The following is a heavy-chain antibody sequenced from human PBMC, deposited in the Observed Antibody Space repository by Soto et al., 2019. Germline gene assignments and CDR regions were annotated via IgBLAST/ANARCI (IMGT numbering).Heavy chain of an antibody. J-gene: IGHJ6*02. CDR3: AKDDYGSNSRPYYYYYYGMDV. D-gene: IGHD4-17*01. Sequence: EVQLLESGGGLVQPGGSLRLSCAASGFTFSSYAMSWVRQAPGKGLEWVSAISGSGGSTYYADSVKGRFTISRDNSKNTLYLQMNSLRAEDTAVYYCAKDDYGSNSRPYYYYYYGMDVWGQGTTVTVSS. V-gene: IGHV3-23*01. CDR2: ISGSGGST. CDR1: GFTFSSYA.